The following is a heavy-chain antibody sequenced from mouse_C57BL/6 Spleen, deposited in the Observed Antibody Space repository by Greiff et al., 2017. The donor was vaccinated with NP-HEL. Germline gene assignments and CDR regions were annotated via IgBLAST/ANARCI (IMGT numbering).Heavy chain of an antibody. J-gene: IGHJ3*01. D-gene: IGHD1-1*01. CDR1: GYTFTDYY. CDR3: ARRDLLPFAY. V-gene: IGHV1-19*01. Sequence: VQLKESGPVLVKPGASVKMSCKASGYTFTDYYMNWVKQSHGKSLEWIGVINPYNGGTSYNQKFKGKATLTVDKSSSTAYMELNSLTSEDSAVYYCARRDLLPFAYWGQGTLVTVSA. CDR2: INPYNGGT.